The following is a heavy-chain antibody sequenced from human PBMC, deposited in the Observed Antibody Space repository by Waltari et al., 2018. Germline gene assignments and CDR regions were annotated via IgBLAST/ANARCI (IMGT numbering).Heavy chain of an antibody. J-gene: IGHJ6*02. CDR1: GGSISSSSYY. CDR3: ARVVLGYCSSTSCYDYYYGMDV. D-gene: IGHD2-2*01. V-gene: IGHV4-39*07. CDR2: IYYSGST. Sequence: QLQLQESGPGLVKPSETLSLTCTVSGGSISSSSYYWGWIRQPPGQGLEWIGSIYYSGSTYYNPSLKSRVTRSVDTSKNQFSLKLSSVTAADTAVYYCARVVLGYCSSTSCYDYYYGMDVWGQGTTVTVSS.